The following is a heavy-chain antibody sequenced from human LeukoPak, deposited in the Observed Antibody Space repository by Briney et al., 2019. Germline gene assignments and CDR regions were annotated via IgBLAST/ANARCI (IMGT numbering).Heavy chain of an antibody. D-gene: IGHD5-12*01. CDR3: AGGYERSRGIDAFDI. J-gene: IGHJ3*02. Sequence: ASVKVSCKASGYTFTSYYMHWVRQAPGQGLEWMGIINPSGGSTSYAQKFQGRVTMTRDMSTSTVYMELSSLRSEDTAVYYCAGGYERSRGIDAFDIWGQGTMVTVSS. CDR2: INPSGGST. V-gene: IGHV1-46*01. CDR1: GYTFTSYY.